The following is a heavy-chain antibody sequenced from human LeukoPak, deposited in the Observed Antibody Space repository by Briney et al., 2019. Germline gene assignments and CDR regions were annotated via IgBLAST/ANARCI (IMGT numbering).Heavy chain of an antibody. Sequence: SETLSLTCTVSGGSISSYYWSWIRQPPGKGLEWIGYIYYSGRTNYNPSLKSRVTISVDTSKNQFSLKLSSVTAADMALYYCVRQITRDGYDYWGQGTLVTVSS. CDR3: VRQITRDGYDY. CDR2: IYYSGRT. CDR1: GGSISSYY. D-gene: IGHD5-24*01. J-gene: IGHJ4*02. V-gene: IGHV4-59*01.